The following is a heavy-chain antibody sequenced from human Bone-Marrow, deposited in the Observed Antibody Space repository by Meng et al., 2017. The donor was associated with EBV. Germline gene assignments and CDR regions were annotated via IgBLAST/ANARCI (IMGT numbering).Heavy chain of an antibody. Sequence: QGQLQESGPGLVKPSETLSLPCVVSGVSVNSGTYHWSWIRQSPGKGLEWIGYIYDTGTTIYNPSLNSRVTILLETSKNQFSLRLHSVTTADTAVYYCAKSRSSTPGIVDDWGQGTLVTVSS. CDR2: IYDTGTT. D-gene: IGHD2/OR15-2a*01. CDR1: GVSVNSGTYH. V-gene: IGHV4-61*01. J-gene: IGHJ4*02. CDR3: AKSRSSTPGIVDD.